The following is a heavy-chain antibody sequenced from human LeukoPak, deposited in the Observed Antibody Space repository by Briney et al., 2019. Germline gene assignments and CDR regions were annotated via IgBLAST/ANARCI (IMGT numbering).Heavy chain of an antibody. CDR3: ARNGEGGVEMATILDY. Sequence: GASVKVSCKASGYTFTSYYMHWVRQAPGQGLEWMGIINPSGGSTSYTQKFQGRVTMTRDMSTSTVYMELSSLRSEDTAVYYCARNGEGGVEMATILDYWGQGTLVTVSS. CDR1: GYTFTSYY. J-gene: IGHJ4*02. D-gene: IGHD5-24*01. CDR2: INPSGGST. V-gene: IGHV1-46*01.